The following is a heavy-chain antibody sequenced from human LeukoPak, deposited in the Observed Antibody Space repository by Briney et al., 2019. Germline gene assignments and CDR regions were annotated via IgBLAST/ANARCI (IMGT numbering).Heavy chain of an antibody. D-gene: IGHD2-21*02. CDR3: ARGAADYYYDY. V-gene: IGHV4-31*03. CDR2: IFYSDST. Sequence: SQTLSLTCSVSGVSISSGAYYWSWIRQRPGKGLEWIGYIFYSDSTDFNPSLQSRVTISVDTSKNQFSLKLISVTAADTAVYYCARGAADYYYDYWGQGTLDTVSS. J-gene: IGHJ4*02. CDR1: GVSISSGAYY.